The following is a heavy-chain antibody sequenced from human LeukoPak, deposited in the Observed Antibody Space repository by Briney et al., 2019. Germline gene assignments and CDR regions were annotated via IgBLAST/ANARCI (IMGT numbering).Heavy chain of an antibody. Sequence: GESLKISCKGSGYSFTSYWIGWVRQAPGKGLEWVSSISYTDGSVYYTNSVKGRFSISRDSAKNSLFLQMDSLRAEDTAVYYCAKCYYDSSGYPPFDSWGQGTPVTVSS. CDR2: ISYTDGSV. V-gene: IGHV3-11*01. CDR3: AKCYYDSSGYPPFDS. J-gene: IGHJ4*02. D-gene: IGHD3-22*01. CDR1: GYSFTSYW.